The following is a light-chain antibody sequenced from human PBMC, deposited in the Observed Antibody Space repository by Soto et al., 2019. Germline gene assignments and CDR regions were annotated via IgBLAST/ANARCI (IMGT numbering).Light chain of an antibody. V-gene: IGKV3-20*01. J-gene: IGKJ5*01. CDR3: QQYGSSPVT. CDR1: QSVSSTY. CDR2: GAS. Sequence: EIVLTQSPGTMSLSPGERATLSCRASQSVSSTYLAWYHQKPGQPPRRLIYGASSMATGIPDRFSGSGSGTDFTLTITRLESEDCAVYYCQQYGSSPVTFGQGTRLDLK.